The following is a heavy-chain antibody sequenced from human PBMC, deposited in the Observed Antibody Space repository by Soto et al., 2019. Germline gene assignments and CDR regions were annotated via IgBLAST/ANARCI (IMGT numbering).Heavy chain of an antibody. V-gene: IGHV4-59*01. Sequence: PXETLSLTCPVSGGSISSNYWSWIRQSPAKGLEWIGFVYYGGTNYNPSFESRVTMSVDTPKKQFSLELTDVTAADTAVYYCVSYRGAFYFDHWGQGTLVTVSS. J-gene: IGHJ4*02. D-gene: IGHD4-4*01. CDR3: VSYRGAFYFDH. CDR1: GGSISSNY. CDR2: VYYGGT.